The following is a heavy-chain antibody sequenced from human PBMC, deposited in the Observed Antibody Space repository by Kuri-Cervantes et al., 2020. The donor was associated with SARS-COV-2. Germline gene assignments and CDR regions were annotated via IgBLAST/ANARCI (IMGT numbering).Heavy chain of an antibody. V-gene: IGHV4-39*07. Sequence: SETLCLTCTVSGGSISSYYWGWIRQPPGKGLEWIGSIYYSGSTYYNPSLKSRVTISVDTSKNQLSLMLSSVTAADTAVYYCARSPDLWWFDPWGQGTLVTVSS. D-gene: IGHD3-3*01. J-gene: IGHJ5*02. CDR1: GGSISSYY. CDR2: IYYSGST. CDR3: ARSPDLWWFDP.